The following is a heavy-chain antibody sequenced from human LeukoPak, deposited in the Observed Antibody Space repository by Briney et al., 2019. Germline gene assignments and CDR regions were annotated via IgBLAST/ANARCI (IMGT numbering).Heavy chain of an antibody. CDR2: ISYDGSNK. Sequence: GGSLRLSCAASGFTFSSYGMHWVRQAPGKGLEWVAVISYDGSNKNYADSVKGRFIVSRDNSKNTLYVQMNSLRAEDTAVYYCAKDQYFVTGYYYYMDVWGKGTTVTISS. V-gene: IGHV3-30*18. CDR1: GFTFSSYG. CDR3: AKDQYFVTGYYYYMDV. D-gene: IGHD2-21*02. J-gene: IGHJ6*03.